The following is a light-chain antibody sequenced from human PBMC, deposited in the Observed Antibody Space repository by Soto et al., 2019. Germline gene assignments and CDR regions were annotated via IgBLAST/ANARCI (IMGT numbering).Light chain of an antibody. CDR1: QSVLYTSYNKNL. J-gene: IGKJ3*01. V-gene: IGKV4-1*01. CDR2: WAS. Sequence: DIVMTQSPDSLAVSLGERATINCKSSQSVLYTSYNKNLLAWYQQKPGQPPKLLIYWASTRESGVPDRFSGSGAGTDFPLTISSLQAEDVAVYYCQQYSYSPPPFTFGPGTKVNI. CDR3: QQYSYSPPPFT.